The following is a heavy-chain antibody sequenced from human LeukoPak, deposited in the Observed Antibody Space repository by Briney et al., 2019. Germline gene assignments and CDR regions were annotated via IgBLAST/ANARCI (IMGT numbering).Heavy chain of an antibody. CDR2: INEDGSVK. D-gene: IGHD2-21*02. CDR3: AKVPRDSDCY. V-gene: IGHV3-7*01. J-gene: IGHJ4*02. Sequence: GGSLRLSCAASGFTFDDYGMSWVRQAPGRGLEWVAEINEDGSVKYYVDSMKGRFTISRDNAKNSLYLQMNSLGAEDTAVYYCAKVPRDSDCYWGQGTLVTVSS. CDR1: GFTFDDYG.